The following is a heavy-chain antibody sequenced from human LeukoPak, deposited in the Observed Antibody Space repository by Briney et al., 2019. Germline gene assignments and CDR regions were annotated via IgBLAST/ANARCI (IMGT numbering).Heavy chain of an antibody. CDR1: RFTFSSYS. CDR3: AREEDSSGYYYVGNYYYGMDV. J-gene: IGHJ6*02. V-gene: IGHV3-21*01. CDR2: ISSSSSYI. Sequence: GGSLRLSCAASRFTFSSYSMNWVRQAPGKGLEWVSSISSSSSYIYYADSVKGRFTISRDNAKNSLYLQMNSLRAEDTAVYYCAREEDSSGYYYVGNYYYGMDVWGQGTTVTVSS. D-gene: IGHD3-22*01.